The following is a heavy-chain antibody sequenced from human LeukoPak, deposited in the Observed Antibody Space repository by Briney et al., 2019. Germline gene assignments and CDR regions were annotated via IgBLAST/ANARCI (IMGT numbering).Heavy chain of an antibody. CDR2: IIPIFGTA. V-gene: IGHV1-69*05. D-gene: IGHD6-13*01. CDR3: ARAYSSSWYLGNDAFDI. CDR1: GGTSSSYA. Sequence: ASVKVSCKASGGTSSSYAISWVRQAPGQGLEWMGGIIPIFGTANYAQKFQGRVTITTDESTSTAYMELSSLSSEDTAVYYCARAYSSSWYLGNDAFDIWGQGTMVTVSS. J-gene: IGHJ3*02.